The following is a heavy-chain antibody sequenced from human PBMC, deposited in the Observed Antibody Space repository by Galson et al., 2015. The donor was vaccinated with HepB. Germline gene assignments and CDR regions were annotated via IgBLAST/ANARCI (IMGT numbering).Heavy chain of an antibody. CDR2: FDPEDGET. V-gene: IGHV1-24*01. Sequence: SVKVSCKVSGYTLTELSMHWARQAPGKGLEWMGGFDPEDGETIYAQKFQGRVTMTEDTSTDTAYMELSSLRSEDTAVYYCATANRPYIVVVPAAIPSVLYFDLWGRGTLVTVSS. D-gene: IGHD2-2*01. J-gene: IGHJ2*01. CDR3: ATANRPYIVVVPAAIPSVLYFDL. CDR1: GYTLTELS.